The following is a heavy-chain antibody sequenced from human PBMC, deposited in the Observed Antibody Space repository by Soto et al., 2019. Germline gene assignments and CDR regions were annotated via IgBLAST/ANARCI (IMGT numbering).Heavy chain of an antibody. D-gene: IGHD6-13*01. CDR1: GFTVSSNY. CDR2: IYSGGST. J-gene: IGHJ4*02. CDR3: ARVPAAGIFDY. Sequence: EVQLVESGGGLVQPGGSLRLSCAASGFTVSSNYMSWVRQAPGKGLEWVSVIYSGGSTYYADSVKGSFTISRDNSKNTLYLQLNSLRAEYTAVYYCARVPAAGIFDYWGQGTLVTVSS. V-gene: IGHV3-66*01.